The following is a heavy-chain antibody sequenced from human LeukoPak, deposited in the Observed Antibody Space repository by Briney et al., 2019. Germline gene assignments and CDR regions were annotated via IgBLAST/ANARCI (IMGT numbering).Heavy chain of an antibody. D-gene: IGHD2-15*01. CDR3: ARGRGCSGGSCYSLTSDAFDI. J-gene: IGHJ3*02. Sequence: GGSLRLSCATSGFTFSSYSMNWVRQAPGKGLEWVSSISSSSSYIYYADSVKGRFTISRDNAKNSLYQQMNSLRAEDTAVYYCARGRGCSGGSCYSLTSDAFDIWGQGTMVTVSS. CDR1: GFTFSSYS. CDR2: ISSSSSYI. V-gene: IGHV3-21*01.